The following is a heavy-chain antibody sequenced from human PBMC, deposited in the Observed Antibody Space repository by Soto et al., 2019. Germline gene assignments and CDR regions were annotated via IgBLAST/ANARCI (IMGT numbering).Heavy chain of an antibody. V-gene: IGHV1-46*01. CDR1: CNTFTRNK. Sequence: SVKGSCKGSCNTFTRNKIHWVRQAPVQGLAWMGMINPRDGSTTYAQTFRGRLIVTRDTSTTMVYMELSSLIFDDTAVYFCARDLNHDFWTDPYQFFGMDVWGQGTKVTVYS. D-gene: IGHD3-3*01. CDR3: ARDLNHDFWTDPYQFFGMDV. J-gene: IGHJ6*02. CDR2: INPRDGST.